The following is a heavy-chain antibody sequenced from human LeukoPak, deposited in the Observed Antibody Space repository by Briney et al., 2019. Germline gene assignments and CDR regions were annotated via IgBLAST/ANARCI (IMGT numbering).Heavy chain of an antibody. D-gene: IGHD3-10*01. V-gene: IGHV4-59*01. CDR2: IYYSGST. CDR3: VGSRLRDRDY. J-gene: IGHJ4*02. CDR1: DGSISSYY. Sequence: PSETLSLTCTVSDGSISSYYWSWIRQPPGKGLEWIGYIYYSGSTNYNPSLKSRVTISVDTSKNQFSLKLGSVTAADTAVYYCVGSRLRDRDYWGQGTLVTVSS.